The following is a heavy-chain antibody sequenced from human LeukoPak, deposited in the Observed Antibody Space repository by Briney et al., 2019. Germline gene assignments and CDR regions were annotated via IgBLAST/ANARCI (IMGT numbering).Heavy chain of an antibody. V-gene: IGHV3-48*01. CDR3: AKTGYSSSWFDY. D-gene: IGHD6-19*01. Sequence: GGSLRLSCAASGFTFSSYEMNWVRQAPGKGLEWVSYISSSSSTIYYADAVKGRFTISRDNAKKSLYLEMNSLRAEDTAVYYCAKTGYSSSWFDYWGQGTLVTVSS. CDR1: GFTFSSYE. J-gene: IGHJ5*01. CDR2: ISSSSSTI.